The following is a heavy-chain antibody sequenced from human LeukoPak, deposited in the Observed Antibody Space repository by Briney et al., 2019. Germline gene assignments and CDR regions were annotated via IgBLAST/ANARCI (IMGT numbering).Heavy chain of an antibody. CDR1: GFTLSSYW. J-gene: IGHJ4*02. D-gene: IGHD3-22*01. V-gene: IGHV3-7*04. CDR3: ARGDSSGYYFFDY. Sequence: GGSLRLSCAASGFTLSSYWMRWVRRAPGKGLEGVANIKQEGREKYYGDSAKGRFTISRENAKNSLYLQMNSLRAEDTAVYYCARGDSSGYYFFDYWGQGTLVTVSS. CDR2: IKQEGREK.